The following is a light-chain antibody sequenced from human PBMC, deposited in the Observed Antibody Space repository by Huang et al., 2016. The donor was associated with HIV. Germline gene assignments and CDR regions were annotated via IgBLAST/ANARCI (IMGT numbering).Light chain of an antibody. V-gene: IGKV1-27*01. Sequence: DIQMTQYPSSLSASVGDRVTITCRASQDINNYVAWYQQKAGQVPKLLIYASSSLQSGVPSRFSGSGSGTDFTLSITSLQPEDVAIYYCQKYDSVPRTFGQGTKVDIK. J-gene: IGKJ1*01. CDR3: QKYDSVPRT. CDR2: ASS. CDR1: QDINNY.